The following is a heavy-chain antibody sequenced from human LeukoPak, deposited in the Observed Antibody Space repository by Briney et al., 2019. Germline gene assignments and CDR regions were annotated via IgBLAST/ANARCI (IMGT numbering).Heavy chain of an antibody. D-gene: IGHD3-22*01. V-gene: IGHV2-5*02. CDR1: GFSLSASGVG. Sequence: SGLTLVKPTQTLTLTCTFSGFSLSASGVGVGWIRQPPGKALESLALIYWDDDITYSPSLNSRPPDTRTTCKNQVVLTMNNFDPVNTATYCCAHRRGYYNGSGYSAFDIWGQGTMVSVSS. J-gene: IGHJ3*02. CDR3: AHRRGYYNGSGYSAFDI. CDR2: IYWDDDI.